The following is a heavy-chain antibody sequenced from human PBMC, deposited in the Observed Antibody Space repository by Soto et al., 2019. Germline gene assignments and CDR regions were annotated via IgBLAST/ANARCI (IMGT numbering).Heavy chain of an antibody. CDR3: ARGGSGWQLDY. V-gene: IGHV1-3*01. Sequence: XVKVSCKASGYTFTCYAMYWVRQAPGQRLEWMGWXNAGKXDTKYSEKLQGXVTITRDTXASTVYVELSSLTSEDTDVYYCARGGSGWQLDYWGKGTQVTVSS. D-gene: IGHD6-19*01. CDR2: XNAGKXDT. J-gene: IGHJ4*02. CDR1: GYTFTCYA.